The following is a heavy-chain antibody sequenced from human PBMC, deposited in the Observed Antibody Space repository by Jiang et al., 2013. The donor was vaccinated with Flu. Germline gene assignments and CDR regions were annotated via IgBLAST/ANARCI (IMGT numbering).Heavy chain of an antibody. CDR1: GGSISSYY. Sequence: GPGLVKPSETLSLTCTVSGGSISSYYWSWIRQPPGKGLEWIGYIYYSGSTNYNPSLKSRVTISVDTSKNQFSLKLSSVTAADTAVYYCARDSSGSYDDWFDPWGQGTLVTASS. CDR2: IYYSGST. V-gene: IGHV4-59*12. CDR3: ARDSSGSYDDWFDP. J-gene: IGHJ5*02. D-gene: IGHD1-26*01.